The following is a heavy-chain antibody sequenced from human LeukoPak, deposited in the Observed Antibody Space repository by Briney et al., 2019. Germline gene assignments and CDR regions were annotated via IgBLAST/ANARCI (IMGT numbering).Heavy chain of an antibody. J-gene: IGHJ5*02. CDR3: ARRYFLRNYYGSGSLSNNWFDP. Sequence: SQTLSLTCAISGDSVSSNSAAWNWIRQSPSRGLEWLGRTYYRSKWYNDYAVSVKSRITINPDTSKNQFSLQLSSVTAADTAVYYCARRYFLRNYYGSGSLSNNWFDPWGQGTLVTVSS. D-gene: IGHD3-10*01. CDR2: TYYRSKWYN. V-gene: IGHV6-1*01. CDR1: GDSVSSNSAA.